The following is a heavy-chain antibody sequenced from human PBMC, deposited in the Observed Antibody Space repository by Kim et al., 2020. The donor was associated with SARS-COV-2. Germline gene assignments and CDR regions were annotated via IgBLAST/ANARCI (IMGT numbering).Heavy chain of an antibody. J-gene: IGHJ4*01. CDR3: AWSYGSGLYYPDYFDY. V-gene: IGHV3-30*04. CDR1: GFTFSSYA. CDR2: ISCDGSNK. D-gene: IGHD3-10*01. Sequence: GGSLRLSCAASGFTFSSYAMHWVRQAPGKGLEWVAVISCDGSNKYSEYSVTGRFTISSDNSKTTMNLQLNSQSAEDTDTYDCAWSYGSGLYYPDYFDY.